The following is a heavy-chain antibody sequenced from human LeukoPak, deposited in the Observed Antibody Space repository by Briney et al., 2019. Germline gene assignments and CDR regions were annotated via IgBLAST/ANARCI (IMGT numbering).Heavy chain of an antibody. J-gene: IGHJ4*02. CDR1: GFTFSDHY. CDR3: AKDVAAVDY. V-gene: IGHV3-23*01. CDR2: ISGSGGST. Sequence: PGGSLRLSCAASGFTFSDHYLDWVRQAPGKGLEWVSAISGSGGSTYYADSVKGRFTISRDNSKNTLYLQMNSLRAEDTAVYYCAKDVAAVDYWGQGTLVTVSS. D-gene: IGHD6-25*01.